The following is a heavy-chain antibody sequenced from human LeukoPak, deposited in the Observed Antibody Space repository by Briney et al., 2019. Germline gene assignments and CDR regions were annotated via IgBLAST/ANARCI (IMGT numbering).Heavy chain of an antibody. CDR1: GFTFSSYG. J-gene: IGHJ4*02. Sequence: PGGSLRLSCAASGFTFSSYGMHWVRQAPGKGLEWVAVISYDGSNKYYADSVKGRFTISRDNSKNTLYLQMNSLRAEDTAVYYCAKDSSYYYDSSGYYSPDYWGQGTLVTVSS. CDR3: AKDSSYYYDSSGYYSPDY. D-gene: IGHD3-22*01. CDR2: ISYDGSNK. V-gene: IGHV3-30*18.